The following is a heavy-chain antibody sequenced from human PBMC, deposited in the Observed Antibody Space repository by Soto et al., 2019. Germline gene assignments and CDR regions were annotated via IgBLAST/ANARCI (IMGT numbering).Heavy chain of an antibody. D-gene: IGHD3-22*01. CDR3: ARIARTYCDSSGYPNPTFDY. Sequence: QVQLQESGPGLVKPSETLSLTCTVSGGSVSSGSYYWSWIRQPPRKGLEWIGYIYYSGSTNYNPSLKSRVTISVDTSKNLFSLNLSSVTDADTAVYYCARIARTYCDSSGYPNPTFDYWGQGTLVTVSS. CDR2: IYYSGST. V-gene: IGHV4-61*01. J-gene: IGHJ4*02. CDR1: GGSVSSGSYY.